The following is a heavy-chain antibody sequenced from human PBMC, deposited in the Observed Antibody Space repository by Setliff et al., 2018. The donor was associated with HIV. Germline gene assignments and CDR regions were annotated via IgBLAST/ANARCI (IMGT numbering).Heavy chain of an antibody. J-gene: IGHJ4*02. Sequence: ASVKVSCKASGYTFSDYYVHWVQQAPGKGLEWMGRIDPDDGEATYREKFQGRVTITVDRSTDTAYMEVSSLRSDDTAVYYCAREGSPIYYFDYWSQGTLVTVSS. CDR2: IDPDDGEA. D-gene: IGHD3-10*01. CDR1: GYTFSDYY. CDR3: AREGSPIYYFDY. V-gene: IGHV1-69-2*01.